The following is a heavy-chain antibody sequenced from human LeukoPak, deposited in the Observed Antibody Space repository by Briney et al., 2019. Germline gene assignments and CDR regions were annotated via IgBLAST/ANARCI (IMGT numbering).Heavy chain of an antibody. D-gene: IGHD1-14*01. CDR3: AKLHNLNCDY. V-gene: IGHV3-23*01. CDR1: GFTFSAYA. Sequence: GGSLRLSCAASGFTFSAYAMNWVRQAPGKGLEWVSGISGSGSGDNTYYADSVKGRFTISRDNSKNTLYLQMNSLRPEDTAVYYCAKLHNLNCDYWGLGTLATVSS. CDR2: ISGSGSGDNT. J-gene: IGHJ4*02.